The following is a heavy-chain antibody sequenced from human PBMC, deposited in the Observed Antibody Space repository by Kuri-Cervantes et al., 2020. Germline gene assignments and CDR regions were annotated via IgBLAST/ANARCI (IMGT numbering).Heavy chain of an antibody. CDR1: GFTFSDYY. D-gene: IGHD5-24*01. Sequence: LSLTCAASGFTFSDYYMTWIRQAPGKGLEWVSYISSSGNTIYYADSVKGRFTISRDDAKNSLYLQMNSLRAEDTAMYYCARKMATRSYYYYNGLDVWGQGTTVTVSS. CDR2: ISSSGNTI. V-gene: IGHV3-11*01. CDR3: ARKMATRSYYYYNGLDV. J-gene: IGHJ6*02.